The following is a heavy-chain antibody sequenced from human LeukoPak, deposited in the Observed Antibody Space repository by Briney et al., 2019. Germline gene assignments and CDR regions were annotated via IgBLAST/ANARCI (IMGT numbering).Heavy chain of an antibody. Sequence: GRSLRLSCAASGFTFSSYGMHWVRQAPGKGLEWVAVIWYDGSNKYYADSVKGRFTISRDNSKNTLYLQMNSLRAEDTAVYYCARVISSSQWYFDLWGRGTLVTVSS. J-gene: IGHJ2*01. CDR3: ARVISSSQWYFDL. CDR1: GFTFSSYG. CDR2: IWYDGSNK. V-gene: IGHV3-33*01. D-gene: IGHD6-13*01.